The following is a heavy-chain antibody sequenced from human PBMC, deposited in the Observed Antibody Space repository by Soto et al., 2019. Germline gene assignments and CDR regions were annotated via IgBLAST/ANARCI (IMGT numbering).Heavy chain of an antibody. CDR1: GSSVSSGSYY. CDR2: IYYSGST. Sequence: PSATLSLTCTVSGSSVSSGSYYWSWIRQPPGKGLEWIGYIYYSGSTNYNPSLKSRVTISVDTSKNQFSLKLSSVTAADAAVYYCARELLWFGELSYPERWFDPLGQGTLVTVSS. V-gene: IGHV4-61*01. CDR3: ARELLWFGELSYPERWFDP. D-gene: IGHD3-10*01. J-gene: IGHJ5*02.